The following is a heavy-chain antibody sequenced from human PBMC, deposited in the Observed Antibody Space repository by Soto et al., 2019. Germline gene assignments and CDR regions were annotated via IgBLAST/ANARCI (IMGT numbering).Heavy chain of an antibody. CDR2: ISGSGGGT. J-gene: IGHJ6*02. V-gene: IGHV3-23*01. D-gene: IGHD2-8*02. Sequence: VQLLESGGGLAQPGGSLRLSCAASGFTFSNYAMNWVRQAPGKGLEWVSTISGSGGGTYYADTVKGRFTISRDNSKNSRYMQMNSLRDEDTTVYYCAKDIVVVYAMHYYYGMDVWGQGTTVTVS. CDR3: AKDIVVVYAMHYYYGMDV. CDR1: GFTFSNYA.